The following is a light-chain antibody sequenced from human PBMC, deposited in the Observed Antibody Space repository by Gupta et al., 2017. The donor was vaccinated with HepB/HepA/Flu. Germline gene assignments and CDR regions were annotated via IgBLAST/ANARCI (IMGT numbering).Light chain of an antibody. CDR1: QSVSSNY. Sequence: EIVLTQSPGTLSLSPGERATLSCSASQSVSSNYLAWYQQKPGQAPRRLIYGASSRATGVPDRFSGSGSGTDFTLTISRLEPEDFAVYFCQQDGSSPYTFGQGTKLEIK. CDR2: GAS. V-gene: IGKV3-20*01. J-gene: IGKJ2*01. CDR3: QQDGSSPYT.